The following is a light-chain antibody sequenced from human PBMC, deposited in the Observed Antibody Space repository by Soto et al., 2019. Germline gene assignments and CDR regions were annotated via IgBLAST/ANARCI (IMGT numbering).Light chain of an antibody. CDR2: DVN. V-gene: IGLV2-11*01. CDR1: NSDVGGYNY. CDR3: CSYAGSYTFV. J-gene: IGLJ1*01. Sequence: QSALTQPRSVSGSPGQSVTISCTGTNSDVGGYNYVSWYQQHPGKAPKLMIYDVNKRPSGVPDRFSGSKSGNTASLTISGLQAEDEADYDCCSYAGSYTFVFGTGTKVTVL.